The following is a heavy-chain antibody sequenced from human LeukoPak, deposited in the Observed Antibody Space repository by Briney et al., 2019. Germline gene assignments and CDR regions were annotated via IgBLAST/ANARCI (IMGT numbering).Heavy chain of an antibody. V-gene: IGHV4-61*08. CDR2: IYYSGST. D-gene: IGHD3-10*01. Sequence: PSETLSLTCTVSGGSVSSSGYYWSWVRQPPGKGLEYIGYIYYSGSTNYNPSLKSRVTMSVDTSKNQFSLKLSSVTAADTAVYYCARLAQGSGTYGFDYWGQGTLVTVSS. CDR1: GGSVSSSGYY. J-gene: IGHJ4*02. CDR3: ARLAQGSGTYGFDY.